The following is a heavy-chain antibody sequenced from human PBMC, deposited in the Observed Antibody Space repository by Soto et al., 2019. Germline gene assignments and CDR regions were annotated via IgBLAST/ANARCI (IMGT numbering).Heavy chain of an antibody. V-gene: IGHV3-7*01. Sequence: GGSLRLSCAASGFTFSSYWMSWVRQAPGKGLEWVANIKQDGSEKYYVDSVKGRFTISRDNAKNSLYLQMNSLRAEDTAVYYCARGKKVRYSSSYYFDYWGQGTLVTVSS. CDR3: ARGKKVRYSSSYYFDY. J-gene: IGHJ4*02. D-gene: IGHD6-6*01. CDR1: GFTFSSYW. CDR2: IKQDGSEK.